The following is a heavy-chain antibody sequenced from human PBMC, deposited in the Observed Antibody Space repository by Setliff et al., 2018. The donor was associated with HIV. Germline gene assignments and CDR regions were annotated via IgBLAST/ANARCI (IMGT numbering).Heavy chain of an antibody. CDR3: ARTTYSGSYFNDS. V-gene: IGHV4-4*08. D-gene: IGHD1-26*01. CDR1: GDSISTYC. Sequence: SETLSLTCTVSGDSISTYCWIWIRQPPGKGLEWIGNIYTSGSTYYNPSLKSRVTVSVDPSKNQFSLKLSSVTAADTAVYYCARTTYSGSYFNDSWGQGTLVTVSS. CDR2: IYTSGST. J-gene: IGHJ5*01.